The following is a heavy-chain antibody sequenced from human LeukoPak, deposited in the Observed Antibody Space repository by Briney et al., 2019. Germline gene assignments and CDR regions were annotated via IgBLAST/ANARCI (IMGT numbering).Heavy chain of an antibody. V-gene: IGHV5-51*01. Sequence: GESLKISCKSSGYSFSNYWIGCVRQMPGKGLDWMGIIYPGGSDTRHSPSFQGQVTISADKSISPAYLQWSSLKASDTAIYHCARQRGYYMDVWGQGTTVTVSS. CDR1: GYSFSNYW. CDR2: IYPGGSDT. J-gene: IGHJ6*03. CDR3: ARQRGYYMDV.